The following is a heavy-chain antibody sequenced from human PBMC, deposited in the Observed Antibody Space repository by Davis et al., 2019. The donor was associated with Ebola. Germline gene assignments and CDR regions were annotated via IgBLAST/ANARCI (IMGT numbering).Heavy chain of an antibody. V-gene: IGHV3-7*01. Sequence: GESLKISCAASGFTFSSYWMTWVRQAPGKGLEWVANINQDGSVTNYVDSVKGRFTISRDNAKNSLYLQMNSLRAEVTAAFYCARDLDVAVVSTASDAFDIWGQVTMVTVSP. D-gene: IGHD2-2*01. J-gene: IGHJ3*02. CDR3: ARDLDVAVVSTASDAFDI. CDR1: GFTFSSYW. CDR2: INQDGSVT.